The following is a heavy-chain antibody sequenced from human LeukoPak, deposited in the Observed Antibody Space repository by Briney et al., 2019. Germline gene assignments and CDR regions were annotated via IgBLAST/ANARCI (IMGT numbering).Heavy chain of an antibody. Sequence: ASVKVSFKASGYTFTGYYMHWVRQAPGQGLEWMGWINPNSGGTNYAQKFQGRVTMTRDTSISTAYMELSRLRSDDTAVYYCARFRVEYDFWSGYYDYWGQGTLVTVSS. CDR3: ARFRVEYDFWSGYYDY. CDR1: GYTFTGYY. CDR2: INPNSGGT. V-gene: IGHV1-2*02. D-gene: IGHD3-3*01. J-gene: IGHJ4*02.